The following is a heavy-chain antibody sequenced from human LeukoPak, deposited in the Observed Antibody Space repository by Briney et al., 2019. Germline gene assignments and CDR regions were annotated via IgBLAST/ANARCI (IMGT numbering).Heavy chain of an antibody. D-gene: IGHD3-10*01. Sequence: SETLSLTCAVYGGSLSGYFWSWIRQPPGKGLEWIGEINHSGSTNYNPSLKSRVTISVDTSKNQFSLKLSSVTAADTAVYYCARGGRYYGSGSHNYWGQGTLVTVSS. CDR1: GGSLSGYF. CDR3: ARGGRYYGSGSHNY. V-gene: IGHV4-34*01. CDR2: INHSGST. J-gene: IGHJ4*02.